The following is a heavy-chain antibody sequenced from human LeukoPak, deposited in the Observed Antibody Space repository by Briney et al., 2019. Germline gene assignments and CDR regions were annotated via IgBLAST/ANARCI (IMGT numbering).Heavy chain of an antibody. CDR1: GFTFSSYG. V-gene: IGHV3-30*02. D-gene: IGHD6-13*01. CDR2: IRYDGSNK. Sequence: GGSLRLSCAASGFTFSSYGMHWVRQAPGKGLEWVAFIRYDGSNKYYADSVKGRFTISRDNSKNTLYLQMNSLRAEDTAVYYCAKTRIAAAGWNWFDPWGQGTLVTVSS. J-gene: IGHJ5*02. CDR3: AKTRIAAAGWNWFDP.